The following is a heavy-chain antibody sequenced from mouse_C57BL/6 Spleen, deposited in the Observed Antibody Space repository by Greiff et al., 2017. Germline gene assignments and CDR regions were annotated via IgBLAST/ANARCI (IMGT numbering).Heavy chain of an antibody. CDR1: GYSFTGYY. CDR3: ARGCYFDY. J-gene: IGHJ2*01. CDR2: INPSTGGT. Sequence: EVQLQQSGPELVKPGASVKISCKASGYSFTGYYMHWVKQSSEKSLEWIGEINPSTGGTSYNQKFKGNATLTVDKSSSTAYMQLKSLTSEDSAVYYCARGCYFDYWGQGTTLTVSS. V-gene: IGHV1-43*01.